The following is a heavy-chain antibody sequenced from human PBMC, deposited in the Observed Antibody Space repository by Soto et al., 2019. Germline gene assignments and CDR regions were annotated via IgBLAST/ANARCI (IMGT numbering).Heavy chain of an antibody. D-gene: IGHD3-10*01. Sequence: EVQLVESGGGLVQPGGSLRLSCAASEFTFSGRSVHWVRQAPGKGLVWVSGIDKVGTDSTYADSVKGRFTSSRDNAKNTVYLQMSSLRVEDTAVYFCARGWFGPDVWGKGTTVTVSS. V-gene: IGHV3-74*01. CDR1: EFTFSGRS. J-gene: IGHJ6*03. CDR3: ARGWFGPDV. CDR2: IDKVGTDS.